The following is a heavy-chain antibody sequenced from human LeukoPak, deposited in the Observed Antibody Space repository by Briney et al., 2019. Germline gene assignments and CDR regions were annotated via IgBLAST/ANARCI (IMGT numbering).Heavy chain of an antibody. CDR3: ARVDSSGYYPRYFDY. Sequence: GASVKVSCKASGGTFSSYAISWVRQAPGQGLEWMGRIIPILGIANYAQKFQGRVTITADKSTSTAYMELSSLRSEDTAVYYCARVDSSGYYPRYFDYWGQGTLVTVSS. V-gene: IGHV1-69*04. CDR1: GGTFSSYA. CDR2: IIPILGIA. D-gene: IGHD3-22*01. J-gene: IGHJ4*02.